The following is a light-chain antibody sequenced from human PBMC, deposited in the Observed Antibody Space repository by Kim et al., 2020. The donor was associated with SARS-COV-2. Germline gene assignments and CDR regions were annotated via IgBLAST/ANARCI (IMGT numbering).Light chain of an antibody. CDR3: NSRESGVNHVV. J-gene: IGLJ3*02. V-gene: IGLV3-19*01. Sequence: ALGQTVSITCQGASLRSYYASWYQQKPGQAPVLVIYEKNNRPSGIPDRFSGSSSGNTASLTITGAQAEDEADYYCNSRESGVNHVVFGGGTQLTVL. CDR1: SLRSYY. CDR2: EKN.